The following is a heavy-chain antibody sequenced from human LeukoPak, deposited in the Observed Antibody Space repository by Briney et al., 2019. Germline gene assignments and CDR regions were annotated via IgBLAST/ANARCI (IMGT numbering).Heavy chain of an antibody. CDR2: ISGYNGNT. D-gene: IGHD5-24*01. V-gene: IGHV1-18*01. CDR3: ARDPGGMIRPVQLWFDP. J-gene: IGHJ5*02. Sequence: ASVKVSCKASGYTFTSYGISWVRQAPGQGLEWMGWISGYNGNTNYAQKLQGRVTMTTDTSTSTVYMELRSLRSDDTAVYYCARDPGGMIRPVQLWFDPWGQGTLVTVSS. CDR1: GYTFTSYG.